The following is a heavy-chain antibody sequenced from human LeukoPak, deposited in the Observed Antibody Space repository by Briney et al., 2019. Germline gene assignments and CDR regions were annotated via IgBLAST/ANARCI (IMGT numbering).Heavy chain of an antibody. Sequence: PSETLSLTCTVSGGSISSSSYYWGWIRQPPGKGLEWIGSIYYSGSTYYNPSLKSRVTISVDTSKNQLSLKLSSVTAADTAVYYCARIEIETYYDILTGPEPADDAFDIWGQGTMVTVSS. D-gene: IGHD3-9*01. CDR2: IYYSGST. V-gene: IGHV4-39*01. J-gene: IGHJ3*02. CDR3: ARIEIETYYDILTGPEPADDAFDI. CDR1: GGSISSSSYY.